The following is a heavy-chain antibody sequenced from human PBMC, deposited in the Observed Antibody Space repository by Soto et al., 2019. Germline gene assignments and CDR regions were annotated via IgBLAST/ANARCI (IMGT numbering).Heavy chain of an antibody. Sequence: GESLKISCKGSGYIFANDWIAWVSQMPGKGLEWMGIIFPGDSDTRYSPSFQGQVTISADKSINTAYLQWSSLKASDTAVYYCARRVAAHPYFDFWGQGALVTVSS. CDR2: IFPGDSDT. CDR1: GYIFANDW. D-gene: IGHD6-6*01. CDR3: ARRVAAHPYFDF. J-gene: IGHJ4*02. V-gene: IGHV5-51*01.